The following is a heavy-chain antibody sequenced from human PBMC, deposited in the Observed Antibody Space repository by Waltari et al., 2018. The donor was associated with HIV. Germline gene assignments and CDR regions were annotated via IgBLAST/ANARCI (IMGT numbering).Heavy chain of an antibody. D-gene: IGHD2-21*02. Sequence: EVQLVESGGGLVQPGGSLRLSCAASGFTVSSNYMSWVRQAPGKGLEWVSVIYSGGSTYYADSVKGRFTISRDNSKNTLYLQMNSLRAEDMAVYYCASIAYCGGDCYPRGMDVWGQGTTVTVSS. J-gene: IGHJ6*02. CDR2: IYSGGST. CDR3: ASIAYCGGDCYPRGMDV. CDR1: GFTVSSNY. V-gene: IGHV3-66*01.